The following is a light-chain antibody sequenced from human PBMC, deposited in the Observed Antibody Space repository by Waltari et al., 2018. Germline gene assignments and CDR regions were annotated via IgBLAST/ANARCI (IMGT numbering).Light chain of an antibody. Sequence: QSALTQPPSASGSPGQAVTIPCTGSSGDVGYYDFVSWYQQHPGKVPRLLSFEVTRRPTGVPDRFSGSKSEATASLTVSGLQPEDEADYYCTAVAASGDLVFGGGTKLTV. CDR1: SGDVGYYDF. CDR2: EVT. CDR3: TAVAASGDLV. V-gene: IGLV2-8*01. J-gene: IGLJ3*02.